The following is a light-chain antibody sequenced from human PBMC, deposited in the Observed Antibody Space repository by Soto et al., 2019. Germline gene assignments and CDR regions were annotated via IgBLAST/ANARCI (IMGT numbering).Light chain of an antibody. CDR2: AAS. CDR3: QQSYTTTWT. CDR1: QGISTY. J-gene: IGKJ1*01. Sequence: DIQMTQSPSSLSASVGDRVVITCLASQGISTYLNWYQQKPGKAPKVLIYAASSLQSGVPSRFSGSGSETDFNLTISSLQTEHFATYSCQQSYTTTWTFGQGTKVDI. V-gene: IGKV1-39*01.